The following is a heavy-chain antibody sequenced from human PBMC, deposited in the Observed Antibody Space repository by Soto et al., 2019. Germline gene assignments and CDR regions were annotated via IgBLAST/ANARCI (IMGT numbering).Heavy chain of an antibody. Sequence: QITLKESGPTLVKPTQTLTLTCTFSGFSLSSTRVAVGWIRQPPGKALEWLALIYWDDDKRYSPFLKSRLTITKHPSKSQVVLTMTNMDPVDTATYYCAHSVVAGLGYYFDYWGQGTLVTVSS. V-gene: IGHV2-5*02. CDR1: GFSLSSTRVA. J-gene: IGHJ4*02. CDR2: IYWDDDK. CDR3: AHSVVAGLGYYFDY. D-gene: IGHD6-19*01.